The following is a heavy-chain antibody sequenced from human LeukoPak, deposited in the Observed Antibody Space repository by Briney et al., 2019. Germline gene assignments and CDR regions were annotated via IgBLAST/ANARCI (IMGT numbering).Heavy chain of an antibody. CDR1: GGSISSYY. D-gene: IGHD2-2*01. V-gene: IGHV4-59*01. CDR2: IYYSGST. J-gene: IGHJ6*03. CDR3: ATTNCSSTSCYGWGYYYYYMDV. Sequence: SETLSLTCTVSGGSISSYYWSWIRQPPGRGLEWIEYIYYSGSTNYNPSLKSRVTISVDTSKNQFSLKLSSVTAADTAVYYCATTNCSSTSCYGWGYYYYYMDVWGKGTTVTVSS.